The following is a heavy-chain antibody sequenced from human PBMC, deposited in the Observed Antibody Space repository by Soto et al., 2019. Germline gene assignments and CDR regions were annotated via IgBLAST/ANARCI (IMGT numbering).Heavy chain of an antibody. CDR2: ISHSGST. V-gene: IGHV4-34*01. CDR3: AISYITNDAFDI. CDR1: SGPFSGYY. Sequence: QVQLQQWGAGLLKPSETLSLPCAVSSGPFSGYYWSWIRQSPGKGLEWIGEISHSGSTNYNPSLKSRVTISVDTSKNQFSLKLSSVTAADTAVYYCAISYITNDAFDIWGQGTLVTVSS. D-gene: IGHD1-1*01. J-gene: IGHJ3*02.